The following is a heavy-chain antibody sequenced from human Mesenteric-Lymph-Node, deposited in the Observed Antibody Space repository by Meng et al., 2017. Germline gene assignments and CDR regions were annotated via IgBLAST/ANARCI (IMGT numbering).Heavy chain of an antibody. CDR3: ARDRSGIAVAGTDY. CDR2: TSYDEGTK. J-gene: IGHJ4*02. D-gene: IGHD6-19*01. V-gene: IGHV3-30*04. CDR1: GFTFGSYS. Sequence: GESLKISCEAAGFTFGSYSMHWVRQAPGKGLDWVAVTSYDEGTKYYADSVRGRFTISRDNSKNTLYLQMNSLRAEDTAVYYCARDRSGIAVAGTDYWGQGTLVTVSS.